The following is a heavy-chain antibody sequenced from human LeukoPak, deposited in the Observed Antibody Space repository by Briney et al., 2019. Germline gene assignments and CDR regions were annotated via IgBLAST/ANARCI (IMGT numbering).Heavy chain of an antibody. D-gene: IGHD3-22*01. CDR2: IYSGDST. CDR1: GFTVSNSY. J-gene: IGHJ4*02. V-gene: IGHV3-53*01. Sequence: GGSLRLSRAASGFTVSNSYMSWVRQAPGKGLEWVSAIYSGDSTYYADSVKGRFTISRDNSKNTLYLQMNSLRAEDTAVYYCARGTGQNSGYFHYWGQGTLVTVSS. CDR3: ARGTGQNSGYFHY.